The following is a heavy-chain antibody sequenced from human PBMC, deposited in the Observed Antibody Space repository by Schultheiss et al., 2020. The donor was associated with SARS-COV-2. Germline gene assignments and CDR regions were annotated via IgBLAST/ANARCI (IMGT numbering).Heavy chain of an antibody. J-gene: IGHJ4*02. CDR3: ARRGKTSAYDY. CDR1: GYSFTTYW. V-gene: IGHV5-51*01. D-gene: IGHD6-25*01. Sequence: GESLKISCQCSGYSFTTYWIGWVRQMPEKGLEWVGIIYPGDSDTRYRPCLRGQVTISADKSTNTAYLQWSSLKASDTAMYYCARRGKTSAYDYWGQGTPVTVSS. CDR2: IYPGDSDT.